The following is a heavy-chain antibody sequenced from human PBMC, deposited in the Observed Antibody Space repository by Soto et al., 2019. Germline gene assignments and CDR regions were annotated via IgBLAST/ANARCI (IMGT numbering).Heavy chain of an antibody. Sequence: QITLKESGPTLVKPTQTLTLTCTFSGFSLSTSGVDVGWIRQPPGKALEWLALIYWDDDKRYKPSLKSRLTSTKGNSRNLVVLTMTNMDPLDTATYYCAHRRPYSNSPEYFFDYWGQGTLVTVSS. J-gene: IGHJ4*02. CDR3: AHRRPYSNSPEYFFDY. D-gene: IGHD6-6*01. V-gene: IGHV2-5*02. CDR1: GFSLSTSGVD. CDR2: IYWDDDK.